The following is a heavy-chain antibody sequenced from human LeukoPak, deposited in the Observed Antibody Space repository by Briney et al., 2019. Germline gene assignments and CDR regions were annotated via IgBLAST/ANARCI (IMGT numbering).Heavy chain of an antibody. CDR2: IRLDGGNK. CDR1: GFTFSSYG. CDR3: ARELAAAGTMGFDY. D-gene: IGHD6-13*01. V-gene: IGHV3-30*02. Sequence: PGGSLRLSCAASGFTFSSYGMHWVRQAPGKGLEWVAFIRLDGGNKYYADSVKGRFTISRDNSKNTLYLQMNSLRGDDTAVYYCARELAAAGTMGFDYWGQGTLVTVSS. J-gene: IGHJ4*02.